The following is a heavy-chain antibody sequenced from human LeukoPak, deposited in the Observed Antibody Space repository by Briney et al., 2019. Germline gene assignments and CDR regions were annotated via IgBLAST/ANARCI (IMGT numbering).Heavy chain of an antibody. D-gene: IGHD6-19*01. CDR3: AKGDEAVAGAVDY. V-gene: IGHV3-9*01. CDR1: GFTFDDYA. CDR2: ISWNSGNI. J-gene: IGHJ4*02. Sequence: PGGSLRLSCAASGFTFDDYAMHWVRQAPGKGLEWVSGISWNSGNIGYADSVKGRFTISRDNAKNSLYLQMDSLRAEDTALYYCAKGDEAVAGAVDYWGQGTPVTVSP.